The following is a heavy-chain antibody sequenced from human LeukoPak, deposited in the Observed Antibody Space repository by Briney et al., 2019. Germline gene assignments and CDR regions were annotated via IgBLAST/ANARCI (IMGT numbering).Heavy chain of an antibody. CDR1: GFTFGSYA. J-gene: IGHJ6*03. CDR2: ISYDGSNK. D-gene: IGHD2-2*01. Sequence: PGGSLRLSCAASGFTFGSYAMHWVRQAPGKGLEWVAVISYDGSNKYYADSVKGRFTISRDNSKNTLYLQMNSLRAEDTAVYYCRGTIVVVPAASYYYYYMDVWGKGTTVTVSS. V-gene: IGHV3-30*04. CDR3: RGTIVVVPAASYYYYYMDV.